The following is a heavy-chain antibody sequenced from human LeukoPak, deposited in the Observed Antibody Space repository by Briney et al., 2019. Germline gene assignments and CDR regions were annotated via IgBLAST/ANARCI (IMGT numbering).Heavy chain of an antibody. CDR1: GYRFTRNW. Sequence: GESLKISCKGSGYRFTRNWIGWVRQMPGTGLEWMGSIYPGDSDTRYSPSFQGQVTISADKSINTAYLQWSSLKASDTAMYFCASLQDSSLGDYWGQGTLVTVSS. CDR3: ASLQDSSLGDY. D-gene: IGHD6-13*01. CDR2: IYPGDSDT. V-gene: IGHV5-51*01. J-gene: IGHJ4*02.